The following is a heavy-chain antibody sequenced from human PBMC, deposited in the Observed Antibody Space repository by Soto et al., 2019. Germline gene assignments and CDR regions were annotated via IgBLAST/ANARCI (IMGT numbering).Heavy chain of an antibody. J-gene: IGHJ4*02. CDR1: GGSISSYY. D-gene: IGHD3-22*01. Sequence: SETLSLTCTVSGGSISSYYWSWIRQPPGKGLEWIGYIYYSGSTNYNPSLKSRVTISVDTSKNQFSLKLSSVTAADTAVYYCARDQSYYDSSGYSNYYFDYWGQGTLVTVSS. V-gene: IGHV4-59*01. CDR2: IYYSGST. CDR3: ARDQSYYDSSGYSNYYFDY.